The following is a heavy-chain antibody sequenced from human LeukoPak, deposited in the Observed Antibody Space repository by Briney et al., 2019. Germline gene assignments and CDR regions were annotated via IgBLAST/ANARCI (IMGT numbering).Heavy chain of an antibody. Sequence: GGSLRLSCAASGFTFDSYGMNWVRQAPGKGLEWVSAISGSGGSTYYADSVKGRFTISRDNSKNTLYLQMNSLRAEDTAVYYCAERGAEVGATVAPGDYWGQGTLVTVSS. CDR3: AERGAEVGATVAPGDY. V-gene: IGHV3-23*01. CDR2: ISGSGGST. J-gene: IGHJ4*02. CDR1: GFTFDSYG. D-gene: IGHD1-26*01.